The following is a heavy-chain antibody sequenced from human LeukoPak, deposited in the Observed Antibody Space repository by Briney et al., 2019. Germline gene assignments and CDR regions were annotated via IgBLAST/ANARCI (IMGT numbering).Heavy chain of an antibody. V-gene: IGHV4-34*01. Sequence: SETLSLTCAVYGGSFSDYYWSWIRQPPGKGLEWIGEINHSGSTNYNPSLKSRVTISVDTSKNQFSLKLSSVTAADTAVYYCARGGLFYYDSSGYHDYWGQETLVTVSS. CDR2: INHSGST. CDR3: ARGGLFYYDSSGYHDY. J-gene: IGHJ4*02. CDR1: GGSFSDYY. D-gene: IGHD3-22*01.